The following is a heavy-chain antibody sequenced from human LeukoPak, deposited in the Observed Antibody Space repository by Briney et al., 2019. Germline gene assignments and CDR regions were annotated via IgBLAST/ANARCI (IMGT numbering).Heavy chain of an antibody. V-gene: IGHV4-34*01. CDR1: GGSFSGYY. CDR2: INHSGST. Sequence: SETLSLTCAVYGGSFSGYYWSWIRQPPGKGLEWIGEINHSGSTNYNPSLKSRVTISVDTSKNQFSLKLSSVTAADTAVYYCARESRGFSGYYYYYYGMDVWGQGTTVTVSS. D-gene: IGHD3-22*01. CDR3: ARESRGFSGYYYYYYGMDV. J-gene: IGHJ6*02.